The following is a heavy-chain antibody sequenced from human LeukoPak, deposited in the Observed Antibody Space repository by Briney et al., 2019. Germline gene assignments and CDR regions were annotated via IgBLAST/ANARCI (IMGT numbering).Heavy chain of an antibody. CDR2: ISSNGGST. Sequence: GGSLRLSCSASGFTFSNYAMHWVRQAPGKGLEYVSAISSNGGSTYYADSVKGRSSISRDNSKNTLYFQMSSLRAEDTAVYYCVKGTGTKYYYYGMDVWGQGTTVTVSS. CDR1: GFTFSNYA. CDR3: VKGTGTKYYYYGMDV. V-gene: IGHV3-64D*06. D-gene: IGHD3/OR15-3a*01. J-gene: IGHJ6*02.